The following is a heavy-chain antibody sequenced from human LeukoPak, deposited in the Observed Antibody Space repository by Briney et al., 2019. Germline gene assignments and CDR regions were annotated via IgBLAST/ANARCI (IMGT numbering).Heavy chain of an antibody. J-gene: IGHJ5*02. V-gene: IGHV1-18*01. CDR3: ARDPHGDYWLDP. Sequence: ASVKVSCKASGYTFTTYVIIWVRQAPGQGLEWMGWISGYNGNTNYAQKLQGRVTMTRDTSTSTVYMELSSLRSEDTAVYYCARDPHGDYWLDPWGQGTLVTVSS. D-gene: IGHD4-17*01. CDR1: GYTFTTYV. CDR2: ISGYNGNT.